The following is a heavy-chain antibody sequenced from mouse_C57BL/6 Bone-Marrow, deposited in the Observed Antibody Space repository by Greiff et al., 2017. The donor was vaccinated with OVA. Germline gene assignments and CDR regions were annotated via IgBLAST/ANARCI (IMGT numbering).Heavy chain of an antibody. D-gene: IGHD2-5*01. V-gene: IGHV1-18*01. CDR3: ARGYYSNYEGAMDY. Sequence: VQLKESGPELVKPGASVKIPCKASGYTFTDYNMDWVKQSHGKSLEWIGDINPNNGGTIYNQKFKGKATLTVDKSSSTAYMELRSLTSEDTAVYYCARGYYSNYEGAMDYWGQGTSVTVSS. J-gene: IGHJ4*01. CDR1: GYTFTDYN. CDR2: INPNNGGT.